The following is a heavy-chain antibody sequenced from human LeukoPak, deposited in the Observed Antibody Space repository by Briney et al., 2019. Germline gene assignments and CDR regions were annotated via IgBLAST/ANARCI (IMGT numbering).Heavy chain of an antibody. CDR3: ARIGGYCSGGSCYRWFDP. CDR2: ISAYNGNT. CDR1: GYTLTSYG. V-gene: IGHV1-18*01. J-gene: IGHJ5*02. Sequence: ASVKVSCKASGYTLTSYGISWVRQAPGQGLEWTGWISAYNGNTNYAQKLQGRVTMTTDTSTSTAYMELRSLRSDDTAVYYCARIGGYCSGGSCYRWFDPWGQGTLGTVSS. D-gene: IGHD2-15*01.